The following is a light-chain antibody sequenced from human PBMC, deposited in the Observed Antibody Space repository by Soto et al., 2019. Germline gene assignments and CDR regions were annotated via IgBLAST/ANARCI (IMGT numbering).Light chain of an antibody. CDR3: QQRHMWPIT. Sequence: EIVLTQSPGTLSLSPGERATLSFSSSQSVSSSYLAWYQRKPGQAPRLLIYGASSRATGIPPRFSGSGSGTDFTLTISSLEPEDSAVYYCQQRHMWPITFGQGTRLEI. J-gene: IGKJ5*01. V-gene: IGKV3-20*02. CDR2: GAS. CDR1: QSVSSSY.